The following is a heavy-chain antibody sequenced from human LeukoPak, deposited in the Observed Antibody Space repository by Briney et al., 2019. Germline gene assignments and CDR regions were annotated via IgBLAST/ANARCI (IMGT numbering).Heavy chain of an antibody. CDR2: ITGSDDTT. J-gene: IGHJ6*03. D-gene: IGHD3-10*01. Sequence: TGGSLRLSCAASGFTFNNAAMTWVRQAPGQGLEWVSTITGSDDTTYYADSVKGRFTISRDNSKNTVYLQMNSLRAEDTAVYYCAKVMKGSERLTMVRGVIIKTAGLYYMDVWGKGTTVTVSS. CDR3: AKVMKGSERLTMVRGVIIKTAGLYYMDV. V-gene: IGHV3-23*01. CDR1: GFTFNNAA.